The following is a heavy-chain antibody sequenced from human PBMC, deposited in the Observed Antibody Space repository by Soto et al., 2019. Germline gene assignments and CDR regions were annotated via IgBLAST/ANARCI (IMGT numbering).Heavy chain of an antibody. CDR2: ISSSSSYI. D-gene: IGHD4-17*01. V-gene: IGHV3-21*01. Sequence: EVQLVESGGGLVKPGGSLRLSCAASGFTFSSYSMNWVRQAPGKGLEWVSSISSSSSYIYYADPVKGRFIISRDNAKNSLYLQMNSLRAEDTAVYYCARKGYGDYGGMDVWGQGTTVTVSS. CDR3: ARKGYGDYGGMDV. CDR1: GFTFSSYS. J-gene: IGHJ6*02.